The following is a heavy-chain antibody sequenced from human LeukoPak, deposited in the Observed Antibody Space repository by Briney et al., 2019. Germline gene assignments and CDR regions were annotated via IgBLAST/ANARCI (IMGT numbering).Heavy chain of an antibody. D-gene: IGHD5-18*01. CDR2: IYPGDSDT. J-gene: IGHJ4*02. CDR3: ARPLTNSYGSPPVDY. CDR1: GYSYSSYW. V-gene: IGHV5-51*01. Sequence: GESLKICCKGSGYSYSSYWIGWVGQMPGKDLEWMWIIYPGDSDTRYSPSFQGQVTISADKSISTAYLQWSSLKASDTAMYYCARPLTNSYGSPPVDYWGQGTLVTVSS.